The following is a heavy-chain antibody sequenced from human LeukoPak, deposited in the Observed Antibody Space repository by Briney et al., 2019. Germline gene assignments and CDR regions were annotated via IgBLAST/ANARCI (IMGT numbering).Heavy chain of an antibody. Sequence: GASVKVSCKASGYTFTSYGISWVRQAPGQGLEWMGWISAYNGNTNYAQKLQGRVTMTTDTSTSTAYMELRSLRSDDTAVYYCARDTGSELPGIAAELFFDYWGQGTLVTVSS. CDR3: ARDTGSELPGIAAELFFDY. CDR2: ISAYNGNT. D-gene: IGHD6-13*01. CDR1: GYTFTSYG. J-gene: IGHJ4*02. V-gene: IGHV1-18*01.